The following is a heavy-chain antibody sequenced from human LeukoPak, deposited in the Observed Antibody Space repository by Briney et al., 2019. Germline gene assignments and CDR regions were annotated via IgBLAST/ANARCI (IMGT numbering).Heavy chain of an antibody. Sequence: PSETLSLTCTVSGDSISTGSYYWSWIRQPAGKGLEWIGYIYYSGSTNYNPSLKSRVTISVDTSKNQFSLKLSSVTAADTAVYYCASGLGSGSYRLWGQGTLVTVSS. J-gene: IGHJ4*02. D-gene: IGHD3-10*01. CDR3: ASGLGSGSYRL. V-gene: IGHV4-61*10. CDR2: IYYSGST. CDR1: GDSISTGSYY.